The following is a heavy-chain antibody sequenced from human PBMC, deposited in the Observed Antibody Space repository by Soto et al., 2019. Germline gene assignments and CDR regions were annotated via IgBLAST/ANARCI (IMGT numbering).Heavy chain of an antibody. J-gene: IGHJ4*02. CDR2: IKQDGSSK. Sequence: EVQLVESGGGLVQPGGSLRLSCAASGFTFSAFWMAWVRRAPGKGLEWVANIKQDGSSKYYVDSVKGRFTISRDDAKSSLYLQMNNLRAEDTAIYYCATEVWVEYDLWSGYSDYWGRGTLVTVSS. CDR3: ATEVWVEYDLWSGYSDY. CDR1: GFTFSAFW. D-gene: IGHD3-3*01. V-gene: IGHV3-7*01.